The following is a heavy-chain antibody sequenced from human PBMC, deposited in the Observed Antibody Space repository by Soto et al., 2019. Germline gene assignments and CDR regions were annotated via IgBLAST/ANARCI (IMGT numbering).Heavy chain of an antibody. Sequence: GGSLRLSCAASGFTFSNYEMSWVRQAPGKGLEWVSYISSSGSTIYYADSVKGRFTISRDNAKNSLYLQMNNLRAEDTAVYYCARENYDSSGYFLDYWGQGTLVTVSS. CDR2: ISSSGSTI. V-gene: IGHV3-48*03. CDR3: ARENYDSSGYFLDY. J-gene: IGHJ4*02. D-gene: IGHD3-22*01. CDR1: GFTFSNYE.